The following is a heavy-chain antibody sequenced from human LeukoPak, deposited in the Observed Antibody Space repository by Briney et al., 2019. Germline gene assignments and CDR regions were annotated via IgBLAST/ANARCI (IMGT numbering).Heavy chain of an antibody. J-gene: IGHJ4*02. CDR3: ARDGGYDYVWGSYRHFDY. D-gene: IGHD3-16*02. CDR2: IYYSGST. Sequence: SETLSLTCTVSGGSISSYYWSWIRQPAGKGLEWIGYIYYSGSTNYNPSLKSRVTISVDTSKNQFSLKLSSVTAADTAVYYCARDGGYDYVWGSYRHFDYWGQGTLVTVSS. V-gene: IGHV4-59*01. CDR1: GGSISSYY.